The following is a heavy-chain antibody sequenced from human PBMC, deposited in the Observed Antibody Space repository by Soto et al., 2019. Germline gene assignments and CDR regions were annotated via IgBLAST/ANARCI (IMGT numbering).Heavy chain of an antibody. D-gene: IGHD6-19*01. V-gene: IGHV4-59*08. CDR1: SDSISSYY. CDR3: VRAVGDPLYYLDY. CDR2: TDYSGNT. J-gene: IGHJ4*02. Sequence: QVQLQESGPGLVRPSETLSLTCTVSSDSISSYYWIWIRQSPGKGLEWIGYTDYSGNTNYNPSLTSRVTISGDTSKNQFSLRLSSVTAADTAVYYCVRAVGDPLYYLDYWGQGTLVTVSS.